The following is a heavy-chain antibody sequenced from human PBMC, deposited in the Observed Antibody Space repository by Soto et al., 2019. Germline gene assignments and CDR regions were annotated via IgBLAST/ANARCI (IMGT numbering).Heavy chain of an antibody. Sequence: GGSLRLSCVASRFTFTSYAMSWVRQAPGKGLEWVAAISASGGATIHADSVKGRLTISRDNSKNTLYLQMNSLRAEDTAVYYCAKDVEGGSLFRGAFDYWGQGTQVTVS. CDR3: AKDVEGGSLFRGAFDY. D-gene: IGHD1-26*01. J-gene: IGHJ4*02. CDR2: ISASGGAT. V-gene: IGHV3-23*01. CDR1: RFTFTSYA.